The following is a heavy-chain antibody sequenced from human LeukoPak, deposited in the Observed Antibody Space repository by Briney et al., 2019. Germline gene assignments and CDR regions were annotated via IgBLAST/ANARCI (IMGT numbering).Heavy chain of an antibody. D-gene: IGHD3-22*01. J-gene: IGHJ3*02. CDR3: ARLRITMIVVVTYYVGRFDI. CDR2: IYYSGST. Sequence: SETLSLTCTVSGGSISSSSYYWGWIRQPPGKGLEWIGGIYYSGSTYYNPSLKSRVTISVDTSKNQFSLKLSSVTAADTAVYYCARLRITMIVVVTYYVGRFDIWGQGTMVTVSS. V-gene: IGHV4-39*01. CDR1: GGSISSSSYY.